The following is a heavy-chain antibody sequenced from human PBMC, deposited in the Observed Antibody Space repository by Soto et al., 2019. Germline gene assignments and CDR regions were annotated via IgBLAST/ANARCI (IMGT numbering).Heavy chain of an antibody. V-gene: IGHV3-21*01. CDR1: GFTFSSYT. D-gene: IGHD2-15*01. CDR2: ISYSTNYI. Sequence: EVQLVESGGGLVKPGGSLRLSCAASGFTFSSYTMNWVRQSPGKGLEWVSSISYSTNYIYYADSVKGRFTISRDNAKNSLYLQMNSLRAEDTAVYSCGRLDCSGGSCFSYFDYWGQGTLVTVSS. CDR3: GRLDCSGGSCFSYFDY. J-gene: IGHJ4*02.